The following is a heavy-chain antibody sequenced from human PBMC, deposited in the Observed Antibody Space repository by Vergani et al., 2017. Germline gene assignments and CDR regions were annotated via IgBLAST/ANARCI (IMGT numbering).Heavy chain of an antibody. D-gene: IGHD3-3*02. V-gene: IGHV1-18*01. CDR1: GYTFSRYA. CDR2: ISGYNGNT. Sequence: QVPLVQSGAAVKTPGASVKVSCKASGYTFSRYAISWVRQAPGQGLEWMGWISGYNGNTNYAQKFQGRVTMTTVTSTSTAHMELRSLRSDDTAVYYCARGLLPSPGAGHFDFWGQGTTVTVSS. J-gene: IGHJ6*02. CDR3: ARGLLPSPGAGHFDF.